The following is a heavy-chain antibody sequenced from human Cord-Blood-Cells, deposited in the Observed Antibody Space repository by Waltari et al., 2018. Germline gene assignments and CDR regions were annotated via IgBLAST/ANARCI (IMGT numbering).Heavy chain of an antibody. CDR2: INHSGST. J-gene: IGHJ2*01. Sequence: QVQLQQWGAGLLKPSETLSLTCAVYGGPFSGYYWSWIRQPTGKGLEWIGEINHSGSTNYNPSLTSRVTRSVDTSKNQFSLKLSSVTAADAAGYYCARGRRWGNPSYWYFDLWGRGTLVTFSS. CDR3: ARGRRWGNPSYWYFDL. V-gene: IGHV4-34*01. CDR1: GGPFSGYY. D-gene: IGHD7-27*01.